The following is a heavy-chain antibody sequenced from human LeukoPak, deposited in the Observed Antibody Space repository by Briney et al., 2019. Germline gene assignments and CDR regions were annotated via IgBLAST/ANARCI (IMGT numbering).Heavy chain of an antibody. J-gene: IGHJ2*01. D-gene: IGHD3-16*01. CDR1: GFTFSSFP. CDR2: ISTDGSYK. Sequence: GKSLRLSCAVSGFTFSSFPFHWVRQAPGKGLEWVAAISTDGSYKYHGDSVKGRFTISRDNPMNTLYLQMNGLSPDDTAVYYCARSLIPGRWYFDLWGRGTLVTVSS. V-gene: IGHV3-30*01. CDR3: ARSLIPGRWYFDL.